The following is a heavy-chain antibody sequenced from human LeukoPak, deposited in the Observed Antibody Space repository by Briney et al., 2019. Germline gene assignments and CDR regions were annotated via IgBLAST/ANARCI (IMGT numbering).Heavy chain of an antibody. CDR2: ISAYNGNT. D-gene: IGHD6-19*01. Sequence: ASVKVSCKASGYTFTSYGISWVRQAPGQGLEWMGWISAYNGNTNYAQKLQGRVTMTTDTSTSTAYMELRSLRSDDTAVYYCARGRRIAVAGTVHGWFDPWGQGTLVTISS. J-gene: IGHJ5*02. V-gene: IGHV1-18*01. CDR3: ARGRRIAVAGTVHGWFDP. CDR1: GYTFTSYG.